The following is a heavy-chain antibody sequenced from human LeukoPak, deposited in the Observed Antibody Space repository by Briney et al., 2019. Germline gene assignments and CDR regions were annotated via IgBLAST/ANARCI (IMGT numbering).Heavy chain of an antibody. Sequence: ASVKVPCKVSGYTLTELSMHWVRQAPGKGLEWMGGFDPEDGETIYAQKFQGRVTMTEDTSTDTAYMELSSLRSEDTAVYYCATNLYGSGSFYPNNWFDPWGQGTLVTVSS. CDR1: GYTLTELS. D-gene: IGHD3-10*01. CDR2: FDPEDGET. J-gene: IGHJ5*02. CDR3: ATNLYGSGSFYPNNWFDP. V-gene: IGHV1-24*01.